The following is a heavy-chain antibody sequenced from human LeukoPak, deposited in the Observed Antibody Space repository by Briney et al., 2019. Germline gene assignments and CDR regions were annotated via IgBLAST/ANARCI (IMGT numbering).Heavy chain of an antibody. J-gene: IGHJ4*02. Sequence: GGSLRLSCAASGFTFSSYGMSWVRQTPGKGLEWVSTISGSGGTYYADSVKGRFTISGDNSKNTLYLQVNSLRAEDTAVYYCAKGPGSRFPFYFDYWGQGTLVTVSS. V-gene: IGHV3-23*01. CDR3: AKGPGSRFPFYFDY. D-gene: IGHD3-22*01. CDR1: GFTFSSYG. CDR2: ISGSGGT.